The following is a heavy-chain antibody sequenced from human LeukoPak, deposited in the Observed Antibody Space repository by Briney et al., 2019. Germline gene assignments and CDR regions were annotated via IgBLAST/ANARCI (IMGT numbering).Heavy chain of an antibody. CDR2: IDWDDDK. CDR3: ARTTSSTSFNFDY. D-gene: IGHD2-2*01. Sequence: SGPALVKPTQTLTLTCAFSGFSLSTSGVCMSWIRQPPGKALEWLAHIDWDDDKYYSTSLKTRLTISKDTSKNQVVLTMTNMDPVDTATYYCARTTSSTSFNFDYWGQGTLVTVSS. J-gene: IGHJ4*02. CDR1: GFSLSTSGVC. V-gene: IGHV2-70*01.